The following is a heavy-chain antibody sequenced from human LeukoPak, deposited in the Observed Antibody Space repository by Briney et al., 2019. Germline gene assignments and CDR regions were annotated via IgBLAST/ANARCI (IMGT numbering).Heavy chain of an antibody. V-gene: IGHV3-21*01. J-gene: IGHJ3*02. CDR2: ISSSSSYI. Sequence: GGSLRLSCATSGFTFSSYSMNWVRQAPGKGLEWVSSISSSSSYIYYADSVKGRFTISRDNAKNSLYLQMNSLRAEDTAVYYCARTLANCSGGSCTDLDAFDIWGQGIMVTVSS. D-gene: IGHD2-15*01. CDR3: ARTLANCSGGSCTDLDAFDI. CDR1: GFTFSSYS.